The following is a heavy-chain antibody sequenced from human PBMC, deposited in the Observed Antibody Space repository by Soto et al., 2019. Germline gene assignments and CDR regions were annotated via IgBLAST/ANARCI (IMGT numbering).Heavy chain of an antibody. CDR2: IYHSGNT. J-gene: IGHJ4*02. D-gene: IGHD3-3*01. Sequence: PSETLSLTCTVSGGSINSSSYHWGWIRQPPGKGLEWIGNIYHSGNTYYNPSLKSRLTISVDTSQNKFSLKVRSGTAADREVEYCARLTGYFFSSCHPSNTAPYYCAQRSSVPVSS. CDR3: ARLTGYFFSSCHPSNTAPYY. CDR1: GGSINSSSYH. V-gene: IGHV4-39*01.